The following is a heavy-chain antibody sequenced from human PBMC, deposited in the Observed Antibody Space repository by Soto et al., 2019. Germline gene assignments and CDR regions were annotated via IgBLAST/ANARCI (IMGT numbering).Heavy chain of an antibody. V-gene: IGHV1-18*01. D-gene: IGHD3-10*01. Sequence: ASVXVSFKAAVDTFSSFGVICFLQAPGQGLDCLGWISAYNVNTHYAQKVRDRVTLTTDTSTNTAYMELRSLTSDDTAVYYCARDQEYITERILQYWGQGPRV. CDR3: ARDQEYITERILQY. CDR2: ISAYNVNT. J-gene: IGHJ4*02. CDR1: VDTFSSFG.